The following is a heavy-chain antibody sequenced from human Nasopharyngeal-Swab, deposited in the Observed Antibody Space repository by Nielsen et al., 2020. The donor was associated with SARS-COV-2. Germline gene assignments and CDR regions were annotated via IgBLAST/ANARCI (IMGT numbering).Heavy chain of an antibody. D-gene: IGHD4-17*01. Sequence: ASVKGSCKASGYTCKSCAVNWVRQAPGQGLEWMGWISAYNGNTNYAQNLQGRVTMTTDTSTSTVYMELRSLRSDDTAVYYCAVDYGDYDSYYGMDVWGQGTTVTVSS. CDR3: AVDYGDYDSYYGMDV. V-gene: IGHV1-18*01. J-gene: IGHJ6*02. CDR2: ISAYNGNT. CDR1: GYTCKSCA.